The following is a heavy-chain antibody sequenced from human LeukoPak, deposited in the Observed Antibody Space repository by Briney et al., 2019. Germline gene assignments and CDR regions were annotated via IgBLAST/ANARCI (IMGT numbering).Heavy chain of an antibody. Sequence: SETLSLTCTVSGGSISSGSYYWTWIRQPAGKGLEWIGRIYTTGSTNYNPSLKSRVTISVDTSKNQFSLKLSYVTAADTAVYYCASAVVGARVSWGQGTQVTVSS. V-gene: IGHV4-61*02. CDR2: IYTTGST. D-gene: IGHD1-26*01. CDR1: GGSISSGSYY. J-gene: IGHJ4*02. CDR3: ASAVVGARVS.